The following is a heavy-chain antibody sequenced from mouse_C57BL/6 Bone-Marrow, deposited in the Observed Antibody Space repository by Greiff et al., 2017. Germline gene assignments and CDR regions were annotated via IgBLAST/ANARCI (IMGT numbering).Heavy chain of an antibody. V-gene: IGHV1-4*01. D-gene: IGHD2-4*01. J-gene: IGHJ3*01. CDR3: ASSYDYRVAY. Sequence: QVQLKQSGAELARPGASVKMSCKASGYTFTSYTMHWVKQRPGQGLEWIGYINPSSGYTKYNQKFKDKATLTADKSSSTAYMQLSSLTSEDSAVYYCASSYDYRVAYWGQGTLVTVSA. CDR2: INPSSGYT. CDR1: GYTFTSYT.